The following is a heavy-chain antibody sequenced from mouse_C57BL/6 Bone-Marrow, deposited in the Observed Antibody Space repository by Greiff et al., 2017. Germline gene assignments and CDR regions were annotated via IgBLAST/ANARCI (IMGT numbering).Heavy chain of an antibody. V-gene: IGHV1-7*01. CDR3: ASPFITTVVPFDY. CDR2: INPSSGYT. J-gene: IGHJ2*01. CDR1: GYTFTSYW. D-gene: IGHD1-1*01. Sequence: VQLVESGAELAKPGASVKLSCKASGYTFTSYWMHWVKQRPGQGLEWIGYINPSSGYTKYNQKFKDKATLTADKSSSTAYMQLSSLTYEDSAVYYCASPFITTVVPFDYWGQGTTLTVSS.